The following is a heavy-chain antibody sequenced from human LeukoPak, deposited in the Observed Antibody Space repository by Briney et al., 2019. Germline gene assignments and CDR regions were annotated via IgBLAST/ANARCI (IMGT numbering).Heavy chain of an antibody. Sequence: TGGSLRLSCAASGFTFDDYAMHWVRHAPGKGLEWVSGISWNSGSIGYADSVKGRFTISRDNAKNSLYLQMNSLRAEDTALYYCAGAPHITGYYYYMDVWGKGTTVTISS. CDR2: ISWNSGSI. J-gene: IGHJ6*03. CDR1: GFTFDDYA. D-gene: IGHD3-16*01. CDR3: AGAPHITGYYYYMDV. V-gene: IGHV3-9*01.